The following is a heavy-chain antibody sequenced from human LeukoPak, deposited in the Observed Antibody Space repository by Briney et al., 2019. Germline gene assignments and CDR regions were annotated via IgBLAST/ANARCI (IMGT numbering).Heavy chain of an antibody. V-gene: IGHV3-7*01. Sequence: GGSLRLSCAASGLTFRRGWMSWVRQAPGKGLEWVAMIKQDGSDKYYVDSVKGRFTIASDNTKNSLNLQMNSLRAEDTAVYYCATLDTAMVTNFGYWGQGTLVTVSS. J-gene: IGHJ4*02. CDR2: IKQDGSDK. D-gene: IGHD5-18*01. CDR3: ATLDTAMVTNFGY. CDR1: GLTFRRGW.